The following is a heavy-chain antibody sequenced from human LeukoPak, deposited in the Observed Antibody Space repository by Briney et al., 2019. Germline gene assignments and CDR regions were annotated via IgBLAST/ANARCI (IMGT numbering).Heavy chain of an antibody. CDR3: ARKLYYDFWSGYWAGYGAFDI. CDR2: ISSSSSYI. D-gene: IGHD3-3*01. J-gene: IGHJ3*02. Sequence: GGSLRLSCAASGFTFSSYSMNWVRQAPGKGLEWVSSISSSSSYIYYADSVKGRFTISRDNAKNSLYLQMNSLRSEDTAVYYCARKLYYDFWSGYWAGYGAFDIWGQGTMVTVSS. V-gene: IGHV3-21*04. CDR1: GFTFSSYS.